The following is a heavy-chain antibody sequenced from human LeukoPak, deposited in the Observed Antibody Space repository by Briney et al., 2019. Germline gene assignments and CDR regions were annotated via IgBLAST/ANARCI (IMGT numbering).Heavy chain of an antibody. V-gene: IGHV1-2*02. CDR2: RNPNGGGR. Sequence: SVTVSFTSSGYTFTVYYMHWVRQAPGQGLEWMGCRNPNGGGRNYTKKFQGRGPMTRDASISKAYIELSRLRSDDTAVYYCAKAYYYDSSDAFDIWGQGTMVTVSS. J-gene: IGHJ3*02. D-gene: IGHD3-22*01. CDR3: AKAYYYDSSDAFDI. CDR1: GYTFTVYY.